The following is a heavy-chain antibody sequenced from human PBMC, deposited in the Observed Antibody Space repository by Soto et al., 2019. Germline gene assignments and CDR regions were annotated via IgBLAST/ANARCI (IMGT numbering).Heavy chain of an antibody. D-gene: IGHD6-13*01. Sequence: ETLSLTCSVSGDSISSRSYYWGWVLQPPGKGLEWIGSIYYIGSTSYNPSLKSRVTISLDTSKNQFSLKLTSVTAADTAVYHCARHSGPYSGSWFDRWGQRTLVTVS. CDR2: IYYIGST. CDR1: GDSISSRSYY. J-gene: IGHJ5*02. CDR3: ARHSGPYSGSWFDR. V-gene: IGHV4-39*01.